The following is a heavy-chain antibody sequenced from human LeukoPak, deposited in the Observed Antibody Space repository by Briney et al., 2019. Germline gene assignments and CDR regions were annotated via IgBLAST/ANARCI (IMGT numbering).Heavy chain of an antibody. D-gene: IGHD3-16*02. Sequence: ASVTVSCKTSGYTFVGNHLHWVRQAPGQGTEWMGWINPNTGGTNYAQKFQGRVTMTRDTSTSTVYMELTRLRFDDTAVYFCARPYDYLWGSYRNDAFEIWGQGTMVTVSS. CDR1: GYTFVGNH. CDR3: ARPYDYLWGSYRNDAFEI. CDR2: INPNTGGT. J-gene: IGHJ3*02. V-gene: IGHV1-2*02.